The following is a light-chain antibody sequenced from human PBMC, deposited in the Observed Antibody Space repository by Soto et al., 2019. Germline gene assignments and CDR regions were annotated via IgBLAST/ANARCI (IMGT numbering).Light chain of an antibody. CDR1: QSVSSSY. V-gene: IGKV3-20*01. Sequence: EIVLTQSPGTLSLSPGERATLSCRASQSVSSSYLAWYQHKPGQAPRLLIYDASNRATGIPARFSGSGSGTDFKLTISSLQPDDFATYYCQHYNSYSEAFGQGTKVDIK. CDR2: DAS. J-gene: IGKJ1*01. CDR3: QHYNSYSEA.